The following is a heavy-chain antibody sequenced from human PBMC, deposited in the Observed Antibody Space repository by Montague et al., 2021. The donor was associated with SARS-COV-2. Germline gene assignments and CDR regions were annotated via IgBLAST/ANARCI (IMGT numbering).Heavy chain of an antibody. V-gene: IGHV2-70*11. CDR2: IDWDDDK. CDR3: ARTYVPGAFDI. Sequence: PALVKPTQTLTLTCTFSGFSLSTSGMCVSWIRQPPGKALEWLARIDWDDDKYYSTSLKTRPTISEDTSKNQAALTMTNMDPVDTATYYCARTYVPGAFDIWGQGTMVTVSS. J-gene: IGHJ3*02. D-gene: IGHD1-14*01. CDR1: GFSLSTSGMC.